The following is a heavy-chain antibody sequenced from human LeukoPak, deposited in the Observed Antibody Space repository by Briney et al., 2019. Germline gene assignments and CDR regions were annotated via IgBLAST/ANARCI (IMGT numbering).Heavy chain of an antibody. Sequence: GGSLRLSCAASGFTFSNYAMSWVRQAPGKGLEWVSGVSASGTTPYYADSVKGRFTISRDNAKNTLYLQMDSLRAEDTAVYYCARRNYWGQGTLVTVSS. CDR3: ARRNY. CDR1: GFTFSNYA. V-gene: IGHV3-23*01. J-gene: IGHJ4*02. CDR2: VSASGTTP.